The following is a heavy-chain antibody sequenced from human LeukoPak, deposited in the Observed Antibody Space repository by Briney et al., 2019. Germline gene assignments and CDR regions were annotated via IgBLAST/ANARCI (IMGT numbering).Heavy chain of an antibody. V-gene: IGHV3-64*02. CDR2: ISSNGGST. CDR1: GFTFSSYA. J-gene: IGHJ4*02. CDR3: AKEDGYDSDSSLDY. Sequence: GGSLRLSCAASGFTFSSYAMHWVRQAPGKGLEYVSAISSNGGSTYYADSVKGRFTISRDNSKNTLYLQMGSLRAEDMAVYYCAKEDGYDSDSSLDYWGQGTLVTVSS. D-gene: IGHD5-12*01.